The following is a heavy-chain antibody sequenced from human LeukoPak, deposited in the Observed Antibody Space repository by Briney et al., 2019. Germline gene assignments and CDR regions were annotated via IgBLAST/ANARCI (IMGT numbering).Heavy chain of an antibody. CDR3: ARGRALWSGYSN. CDR2: IIPIFGTA. D-gene: IGHD3-3*01. J-gene: IGHJ4*02. CDR1: GGTFSSYA. V-gene: IGHV1-69*05. Sequence: SVKVSCKASGGTFSSYAISWVRQAPGQGLERMGGIIPIFGTANYAQKFQGRVTITTDESTSTAYMELSSLRSEDTAVYYCARGRALWSGYSNWGQGTLVTVSS.